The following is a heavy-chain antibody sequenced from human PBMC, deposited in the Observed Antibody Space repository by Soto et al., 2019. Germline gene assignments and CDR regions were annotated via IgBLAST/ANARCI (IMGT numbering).Heavy chain of an antibody. D-gene: IGHD1-26*01. CDR2: IIPIFGTA. Sequence: QVQLVQSGAEVKKPGSSVTVSCKASGGTFSSYTISWVRQAPGQGLEWMGGIIPIFGTANYAQKFQGRVTXTXXXSXSTAYMELSSLRSEDTAVYYCARGNHRGLQSWYFDLWGRGTLVTVSS. V-gene: IGHV1-69*05. CDR3: ARGNHRGLQSWYFDL. J-gene: IGHJ2*01. CDR1: GGTFSSYT.